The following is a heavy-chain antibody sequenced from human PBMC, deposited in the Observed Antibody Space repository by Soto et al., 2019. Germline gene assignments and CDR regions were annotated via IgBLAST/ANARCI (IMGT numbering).Heavy chain of an antibody. CDR2: IYHSGST. D-gene: IGHD2-15*01. CDR1: SGSISSSNW. V-gene: IGHV4-4*02. J-gene: IGHJ6*03. CDR3: ARVGCSGGSCYPDYYMDV. Sequence: QVQLQESGPGLVKPSGTLSLTCAVSSGSISSSNWWSWVRQPPGKGLEWIGEIYHSGSTNYNPSLKSRVTISVDKSQNQFSLKLSSVTAADTAVYYCARVGCSGGSCYPDYYMDVWGKGTTVTVSS.